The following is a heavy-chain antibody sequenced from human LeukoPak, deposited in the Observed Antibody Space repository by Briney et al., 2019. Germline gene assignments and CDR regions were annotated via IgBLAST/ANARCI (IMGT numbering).Heavy chain of an antibody. CDR2: IRTDGVTT. CDR3: VKDRGGYSYGGIFDY. D-gene: IGHD5-18*01. CDR1: GFIFSHHG. J-gene: IGHJ4*02. Sequence: QSGGSLRLSCAASGFIFSHHGMNWVRQAAGKGLEWVTGIRTDGVTTYYADSVKGRFIISRDNSKNTVYLQMNSLSAEDAAVYYCVKDRGGYSYGGIFDYWGQGTLVTVSS. V-gene: IGHV3-23*01.